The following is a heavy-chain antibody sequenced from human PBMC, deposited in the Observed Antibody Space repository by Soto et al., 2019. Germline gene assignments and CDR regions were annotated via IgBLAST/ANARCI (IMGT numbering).Heavy chain of an antibody. Sequence: GGSLRLSCTASGFTFSDYSVNWVRHAPGKGLEWVSSISGSSGTIHYADSVKGRFTISRDNAKNTLYLQMNSLRAEDTAVYYCAKQVRGAGWYYFDYWGQGTLVTVSS. CDR2: ISGSSGTI. V-gene: IGHV3-48*01. CDR1: GFTFSDYS. D-gene: IGHD3-10*01. J-gene: IGHJ4*02. CDR3: AKQVRGAGWYYFDY.